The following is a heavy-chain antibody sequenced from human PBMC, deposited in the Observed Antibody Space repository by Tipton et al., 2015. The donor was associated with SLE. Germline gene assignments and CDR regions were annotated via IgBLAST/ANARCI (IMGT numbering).Heavy chain of an antibody. J-gene: IGHJ2*01. CDR2: IYYSGSI. CDR3: ARSNGDFLAPPWYFDL. CDR1: GGSVSSGSYY. D-gene: IGHD4-17*01. V-gene: IGHV4-61*01. Sequence: LRLSCTVSGGSVSSGSYYWSWIRQPPGKGLEWIGYIYYSGSINYNPSLKSRVTISVDTSKNQFSLKLSSVTAADTAVYYCARSNGDFLAPPWYFDLWGRGTLVTVSS.